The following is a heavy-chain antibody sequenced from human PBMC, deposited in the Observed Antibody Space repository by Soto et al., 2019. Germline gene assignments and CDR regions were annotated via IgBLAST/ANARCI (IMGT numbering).Heavy chain of an antibody. Sequence: ESLKISCKGSGYSFTSYWIGWVRQMPGKGLEWMGIIYPGDSDTRYSPSFQGQVTISADKSISTAYLQWSSLKASDAAMYYCARRYCSSTSCYDAFDIWGQGTMVTVSS. V-gene: IGHV5-51*01. CDR3: ARRYCSSTSCYDAFDI. CDR2: IYPGDSDT. CDR1: GYSFTSYW. J-gene: IGHJ3*02. D-gene: IGHD2-2*01.